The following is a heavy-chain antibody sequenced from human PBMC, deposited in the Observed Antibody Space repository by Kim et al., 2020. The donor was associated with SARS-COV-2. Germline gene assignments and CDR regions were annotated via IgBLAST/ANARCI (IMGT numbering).Heavy chain of an antibody. J-gene: IGHJ6*01. V-gene: IGHV3-30*04. D-gene: IGHD3-10*01. CDR3: ARDRDSGMVRGVWNNYY. CDR2: ISYDGSNK. Sequence: GGSLRLSCAASGFTFSSYAMHWVRQAPGKGLEWVAVISYDGSNKYYADSVKGRFTISRDNSKNTLYLQMNSLRAEDTAVYYCARDRDSGMVRGVWNNYY. CDR1: GFTFSSYA.